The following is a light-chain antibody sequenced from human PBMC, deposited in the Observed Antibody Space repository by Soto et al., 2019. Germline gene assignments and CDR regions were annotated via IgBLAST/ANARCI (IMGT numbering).Light chain of an antibody. CDR2: KAS. J-gene: IGKJ2*01. CDR3: QQYDSYPYI. V-gene: IGKV1-5*03. Sequence: DIQMTQSPTTLSASVGDRVTITCRASQRISTYLAWYQLKPGKAPWLLIYKASSLESGVPSRFSGCGSWTEFTLTISSLQPDDFAKYYCQQYDSYPYIFGDWTKLAIQ. CDR1: QRISTY.